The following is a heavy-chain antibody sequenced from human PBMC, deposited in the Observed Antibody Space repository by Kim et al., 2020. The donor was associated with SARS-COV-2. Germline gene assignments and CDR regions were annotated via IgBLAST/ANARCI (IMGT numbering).Heavy chain of an antibody. CDR2: ISSNGGST. D-gene: IGHD6-6*01. CDR1: GFTFSSYA. J-gene: IGHJ6*02. V-gene: IGHV3-64D*09. CDR3: VKTGSSSLAYYYYDYGMDV. Sequence: GGSLRLSCSASGFTFSSYAMHWVRQAPGKGLEYVSAISSNGGSTYYADSVKGRFTISRDNSKNTLYLQMSSLRAEDTAEYYCVKTGSSSLAYYYYDYGMDVWGQGTTVTVSS.